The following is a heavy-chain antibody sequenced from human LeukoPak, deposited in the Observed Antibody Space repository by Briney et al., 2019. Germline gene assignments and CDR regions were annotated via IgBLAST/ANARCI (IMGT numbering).Heavy chain of an antibody. V-gene: IGHV4-59*01. J-gene: IGHJ5*02. CDR2: IYYSGST. CDR3: AGAADAYCSGGSCYSSARFDP. CDR1: GGSISSYY. Sequence: SETLSLTCTVSGGSISSYYWSWIRQPPGKGLEWIGYIYYSGSTNYNPSLKSRVTISVDTSKNQFSLKLSSVTAADTAVYYCAGAADAYCSGGSCYSSARFDPWGQGTLVTVSS. D-gene: IGHD2-15*01.